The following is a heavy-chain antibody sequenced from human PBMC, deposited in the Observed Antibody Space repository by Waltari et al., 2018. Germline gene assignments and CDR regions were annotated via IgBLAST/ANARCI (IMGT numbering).Heavy chain of an antibody. Sequence: QVQLVQSGAEVKKPGSSVKVSCKASGGTFSSYAISWVRQAPGQGLEWMGGIIPILGIANYAQKFQGRVTITADESTSTAYMELSSLRSEDMAVYYCARAGDGDYRFDYWGQGTLVTVSS. V-gene: IGHV1-69*04. CDR3: ARAGDGDYRFDY. CDR2: IIPILGIA. D-gene: IGHD4-17*01. CDR1: GGTFSSYA. J-gene: IGHJ4*02.